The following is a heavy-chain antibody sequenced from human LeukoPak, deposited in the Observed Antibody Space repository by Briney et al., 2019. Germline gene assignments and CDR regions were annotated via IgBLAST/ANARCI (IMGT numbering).Heavy chain of an antibody. Sequence: GGSLRLSCAASGFTFSSYAMSWVRQAPGKGLEWVSGISGSGGTTYYADSVKGRFTISRDNSKNTVYLQMNSLRAEDTAVYYCAKERYYYDTAEAFDIWGQGTMVTVSS. CDR3: AKERYYYDTAEAFDI. D-gene: IGHD3-22*01. CDR1: GFTFSSYA. CDR2: ISGSGGTT. J-gene: IGHJ3*02. V-gene: IGHV3-23*01.